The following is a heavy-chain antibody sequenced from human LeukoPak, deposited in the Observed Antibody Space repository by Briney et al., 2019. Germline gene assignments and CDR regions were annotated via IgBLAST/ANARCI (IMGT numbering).Heavy chain of an antibody. CDR2: IYTSGTT. Sequence: SETLSLTCTVSGGSIGSYYWSWIRQPAGKGLEWIGRIYTSGTTHYNPSLKSRVTMSVDTSKNQFSLKLSSVTAADTAVYYCARRSFKVQGRYYFDYWGQGTLVTVSS. J-gene: IGHJ4*02. CDR1: GGSIGSYY. CDR3: ARRSFKVQGRYYFDY. D-gene: IGHD3-10*01. V-gene: IGHV4-4*07.